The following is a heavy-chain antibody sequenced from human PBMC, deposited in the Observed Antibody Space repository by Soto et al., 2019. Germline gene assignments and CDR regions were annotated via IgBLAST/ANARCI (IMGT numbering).Heavy chain of an antibody. CDR1: GYTFTTYG. CDR3: VRLLIVFVPAARVYYYYYGMDV. V-gene: IGHV1-18*01. CDR2: ISAYNGYT. Sequence: GASVTVSCKASGYTFTTYGITWVRQAPGQGLEWMGWISAYNGYTKYAQKFQGRVTMTTDKSTRTAYKELSSLRSEETAVYYCVRLLIVFVPAARVYYYYYGMDVWGQGTTVTVSS. J-gene: IGHJ6*01. D-gene: IGHD2-2*01.